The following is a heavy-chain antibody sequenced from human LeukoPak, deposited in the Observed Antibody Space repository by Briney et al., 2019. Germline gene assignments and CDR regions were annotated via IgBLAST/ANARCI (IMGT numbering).Heavy chain of an antibody. Sequence: ASVKVSCKASGYTFTSYYMHWVRQAPGQGLEWMGIINPSGGSTSYAQKFQGRVTMTRDTSTSTVYMELSSLRSEDTAVYYCASQAPGIAVAAHYFDYWGQGTLVTVSS. CDR1: GYTFTSYY. CDR2: INPSGGST. CDR3: ASQAPGIAVAAHYFDY. V-gene: IGHV1-46*01. J-gene: IGHJ4*02. D-gene: IGHD6-19*01.